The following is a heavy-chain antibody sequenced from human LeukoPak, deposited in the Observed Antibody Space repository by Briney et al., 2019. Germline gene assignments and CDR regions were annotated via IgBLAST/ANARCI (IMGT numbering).Heavy chain of an antibody. CDR2: ISGSGGST. CDR3: ARTIAVGATFVDY. J-gene: IGHJ4*02. D-gene: IGHD1-26*01. V-gene: IGHV3-23*01. CDR1: GFTFSNYA. Sequence: GGALRLSCAASGFTFSNYAMSWVRQAPAKGLEWVSTISGSGGSTYYADSVKGRFTISRDNSKNTLYLQMTSLRAEDTAVYYCARTIAVGATFVDYWGQGTLVTVSS.